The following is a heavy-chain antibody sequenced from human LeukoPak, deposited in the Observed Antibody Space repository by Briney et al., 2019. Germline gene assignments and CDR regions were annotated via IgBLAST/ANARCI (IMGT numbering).Heavy chain of an antibody. V-gene: IGHV3-43*01. J-gene: IGHJ6*03. CDR3: AKGAREDIVVVPAVPRYYYYYMDV. CDR1: GFTFDDYT. Sequence: GGSLRLSCGASGFTFDDYTMHWVRQAPGKGLEWVSLISWDGGSTYYADSVKGRFTISRDNSKNSRYLQMNSLRTEDTALYYCAKGAREDIVVVPAVPRYYYYYMDVWGKGTTVTISS. D-gene: IGHD2-2*01. CDR2: ISWDGGST.